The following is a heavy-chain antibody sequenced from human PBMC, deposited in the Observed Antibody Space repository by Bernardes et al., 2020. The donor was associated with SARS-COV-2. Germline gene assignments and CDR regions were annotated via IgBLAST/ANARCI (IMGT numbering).Heavy chain of an antibody. J-gene: IGHJ2*01. V-gene: IGHV4-34*01. Sequence: TRSLTCAVYGGSLSGSYWNWIRQPPGKGLEWIGEINYSGSTTYTPSLKSRVTISIDTSKNQLSLKLSSVTAADTAVYYCVRAVWGIWYFDLWGRGTLVTVFS. CDR2: INYSGST. CDR1: GGSLSGSY. D-gene: IGHD3-16*01. CDR3: VRAVWGIWYFDL.